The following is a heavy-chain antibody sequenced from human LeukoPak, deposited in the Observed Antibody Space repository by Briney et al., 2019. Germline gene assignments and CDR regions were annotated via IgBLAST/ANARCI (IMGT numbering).Heavy chain of an antibody. CDR2: ISSSSSYI. D-gene: IGHD4-11*01. V-gene: IGHV3-21*01. J-gene: IGHJ3*02. Sequence: PGGSLRLSCAASGFTLSSYSMNWVRQAPGKGLEWVSSISSSSSYIYSADSVKGRFTISRDNAKNSLYLQMNSLRAEDTALYYCARGYSNYGYVFDIWGQGTTVTVSS. CDR3: ARGYSNYGYVFDI. CDR1: GFTLSSYS.